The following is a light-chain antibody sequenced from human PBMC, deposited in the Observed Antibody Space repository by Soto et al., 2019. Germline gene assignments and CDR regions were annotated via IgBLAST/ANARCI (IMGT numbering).Light chain of an antibody. Sequence: EIVMTQSPVTLSVSPGERATLSCRASQSVSSNLAWYQQKPGQAPRLLIYAASTRATGIPARFSGSGSGTEFTLTISSLHSADFPFFSCQHYNKLPLFTFGPGTKVHIK. CDR2: AAS. CDR1: QSVSSN. V-gene: IGKV3-15*01. J-gene: IGKJ3*01. CDR3: QHYNKLPLFT.